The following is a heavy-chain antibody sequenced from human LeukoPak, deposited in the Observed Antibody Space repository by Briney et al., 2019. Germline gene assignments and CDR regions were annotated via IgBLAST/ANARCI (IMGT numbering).Heavy chain of an antibody. D-gene: IGHD2-21*02. CDR3: VKGSGKGHEYCGADCYFDY. CDR2: ISWNSGSI. J-gene: IGHJ4*02. CDR1: GFTFDDYA. Sequence: PGGSLRLSCAASGFTFDDYAMHWVRQAPGKGLEGVSGISWNSGSIGYADSVKGRFSISRDNAKNSLYLQMNSLRTEDMALYYCVKGSGKGHEYCGADCYFDYWGQGTLVTVSS. V-gene: IGHV3-9*03.